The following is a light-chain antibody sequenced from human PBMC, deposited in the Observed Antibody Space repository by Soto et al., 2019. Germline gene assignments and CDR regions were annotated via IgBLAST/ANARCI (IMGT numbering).Light chain of an antibody. CDR3: QQRTNRPPFT. J-gene: IGKJ2*01. CDR2: DAS. Sequence: IVLTQSPATLSLSVGERATLSCRASQSVGNYLAWYQHKPGQAPRLLIYDASDRASGIPARFSGSGSGTDFTLTISSLEPEDFAIYYCQQRTNRPPFTFGQGTKVDIK. CDR1: QSVGNY. V-gene: IGKV3-11*01.